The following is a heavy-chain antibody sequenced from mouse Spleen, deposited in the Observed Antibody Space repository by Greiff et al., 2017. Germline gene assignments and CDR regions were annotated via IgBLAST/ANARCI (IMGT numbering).Heavy chain of an antibody. D-gene: IGHD3-3*01. CDR2: IRRKSSNYAT. CDR1: GFSFNTYA. V-gene: IGHV10-1*01. J-gene: IGHJ2*01. CDR3: VRGLLDY. Sequence: EVQLVESGGGLVQPKGSLKLSCAASGFSFNTYAMNWVRQAHGKGLEWVARIRRKSSNYATYYADSVKDRFTISRDDIESSSQLQENNVKSEDTAKDYGVRGLLDYWGQGTTLTVSA.